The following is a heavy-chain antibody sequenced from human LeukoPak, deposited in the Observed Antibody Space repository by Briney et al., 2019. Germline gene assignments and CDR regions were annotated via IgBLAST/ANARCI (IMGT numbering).Heavy chain of an antibody. D-gene: IGHD2-15*01. CDR2: INPNSGGT. CDR1: GYTFTGYY. V-gene: IGHV1-2*06. J-gene: IGHJ5*02. Sequence: GASVKVSCKAAGYTFTGYYMFWVRQAPGQGLGWMGRINPNSGGTNYAQKFQGRVTVTRDTSISTAYMELSRLRSDDTAVYYCARGYCSGGSCYSVENWFDPWGQGTLVTVSS. CDR3: ARGYCSGGSCYSVENWFDP.